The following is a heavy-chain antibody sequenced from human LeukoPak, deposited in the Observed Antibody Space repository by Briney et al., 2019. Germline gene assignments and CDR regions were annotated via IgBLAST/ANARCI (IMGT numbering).Heavy chain of an antibody. CDR2: IWYDGSNK. J-gene: IGHJ3*02. Sequence: GRSLRLSCAASGFTFSSYGMHWVRQAPGKGLEWVAVIWYDGSNKYYADSVKGRFTISRDNSKNTLYLQMNSLRAEGTAVYYCAREGSAFDIWGQGTMVTVSS. V-gene: IGHV3-33*01. CDR3: AREGSAFDI. D-gene: IGHD2-15*01. CDR1: GFTFSSYG.